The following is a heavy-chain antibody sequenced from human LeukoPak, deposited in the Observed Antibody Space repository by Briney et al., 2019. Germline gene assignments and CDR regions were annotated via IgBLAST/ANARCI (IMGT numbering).Heavy chain of an antibody. Sequence: GGSLRLSCAASGFTFSSYWMSWVRQAPGKGLEWVANIKQDGSEKYYVDSVKGRLTISRDNAKNSLYLQMNSLRAEDTAVYYCARVYYDILTGLEYFQHWGQGTLVTVSS. CDR2: IKQDGSEK. J-gene: IGHJ1*01. D-gene: IGHD3-9*01. V-gene: IGHV3-7*03. CDR1: GFTFSSYW. CDR3: ARVYYDILTGLEYFQH.